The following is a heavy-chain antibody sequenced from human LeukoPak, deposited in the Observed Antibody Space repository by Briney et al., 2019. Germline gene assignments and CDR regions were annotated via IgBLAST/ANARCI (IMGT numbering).Heavy chain of an antibody. CDR3: ARLSSYSGSPIDY. CDR2: ISPADSET. V-gene: IGHV5-51*01. Sequence: GESLKISCKASGYRFTDRWIAWVRQVPGEGLECMGIISPADSETRYSPSFQGQVTISVDKSVTTAYLQWSGLKASDTALYYCARLSSYSGSPIDYWGQGTLVTVSS. J-gene: IGHJ4*02. D-gene: IGHD1-26*01. CDR1: GYRFTDRW.